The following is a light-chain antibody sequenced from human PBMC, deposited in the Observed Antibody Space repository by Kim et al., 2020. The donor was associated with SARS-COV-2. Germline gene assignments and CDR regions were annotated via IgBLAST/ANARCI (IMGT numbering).Light chain of an antibody. J-gene: IGLJ3*02. CDR1: SNHVGDLE. V-gene: IGLV10-54*04. CDR2: RNN. Sequence: RRTAHPAGTGKSNHVGDLEAFWMKKNRGHPPKLLSYRNNNRPSGNSGRFSASSSGNTASLPIAGRKPEDETDYYCSSWDSSLSAWVFGGGTQLTVL. CDR3: SSWDSSLSAWV.